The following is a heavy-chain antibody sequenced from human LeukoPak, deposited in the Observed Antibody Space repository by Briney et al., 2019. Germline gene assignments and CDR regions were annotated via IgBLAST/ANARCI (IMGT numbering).Heavy chain of an antibody. J-gene: IGHJ2*01. CDR3: ARDYFSRAALLGYFDL. Sequence: GGSLRLSCAASGFTVSSNYMSWVRQAPGKGLEWVSVIYSGGSTYYADSVKGRFTISRDNSKNTLYLQMNSLRAEDTAVYYCARDYFSRAALLGYFDLWGRGTLVTVSS. V-gene: IGHV3-66*01. D-gene: IGHD2-15*01. CDR1: GFTVSSNY. CDR2: IYSGGST.